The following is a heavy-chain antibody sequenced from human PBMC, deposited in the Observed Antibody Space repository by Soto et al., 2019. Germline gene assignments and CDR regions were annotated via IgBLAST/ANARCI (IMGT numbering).Heavy chain of an antibody. Sequence: ASVKVSCKASGYTFTSYGISWVRQAPGQGLEWMGWISAYNGNTNYAQKLQGRVTMTTDTSTSTAYMELRSLRSDDTAVYYCARVPRDRLVLAGPPYYYYGMDVWGQGTTVTVSS. V-gene: IGHV1-18*01. D-gene: IGHD6-19*01. CDR3: ARVPRDRLVLAGPPYYYYGMDV. J-gene: IGHJ6*02. CDR2: ISAYNGNT. CDR1: GYTFTSYG.